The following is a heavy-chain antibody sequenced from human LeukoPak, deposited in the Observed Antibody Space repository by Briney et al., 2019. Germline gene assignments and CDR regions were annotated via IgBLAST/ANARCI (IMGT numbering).Heavy chain of an antibody. CDR2: VSSGGSAI. V-gene: IGHV3-48*03. CDR3: ARGGSSRAKNYFDY. CDR1: GFTFSSYE. D-gene: IGHD1-26*01. Sequence: GGSPRLSCAASGFTFSSYEMNWVRQAPGKGQEWVSYVSSGGSAIYYADSVKGRFTISRDNAKNSLYLQMNSLSAEDTAVYYCARGGSSRAKNYFDYWGQGTLVTVSS. J-gene: IGHJ4*02.